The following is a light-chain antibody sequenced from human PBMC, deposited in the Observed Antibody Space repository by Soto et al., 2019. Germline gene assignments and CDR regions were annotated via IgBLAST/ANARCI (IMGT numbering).Light chain of an antibody. CDR2: GAS. Sequence: EIVLTQSPGTLTLSPGDRATLSCRASQSVSSSYLAWYQQKPGQAPRLLIYGASSRATGIPDRFSGSGSGTDFTLTISRLEPEDFAVYYCQQYGSSLFPFGPGTKLDIK. CDR3: QQYGSSLFP. CDR1: QSVSSSY. J-gene: IGKJ3*01. V-gene: IGKV3-20*01.